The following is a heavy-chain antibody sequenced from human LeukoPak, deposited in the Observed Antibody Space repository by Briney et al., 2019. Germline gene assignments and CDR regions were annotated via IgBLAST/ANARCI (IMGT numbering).Heavy chain of an antibody. CDR3: AREGGGYRLFEF. J-gene: IGHJ4*02. CDR2: ISLDGTNK. D-gene: IGHD2-15*01. CDR1: GFTFSTFA. Sequence: GGSLRLSCTGSGFTFSTFALHWVRQAPGKGLEWVAVISLDGTNKYYADSVKARFTISRDNAENTLYLQMDNLRAEDTAVYYCAREGGGYRLFEFWGQGLLVTVSS. V-gene: IGHV3-30-3*01.